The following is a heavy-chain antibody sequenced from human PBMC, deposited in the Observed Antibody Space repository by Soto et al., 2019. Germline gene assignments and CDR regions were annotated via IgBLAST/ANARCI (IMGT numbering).Heavy chain of an antibody. CDR1: GFTFSSYA. Sequence: GGSLRLSCAASGFTFSSYAMSWVRQAPGKGLEWVSAISGSGGSTYYADSVKGRFTISRDNSKNTLYLQMNSLRAEDTAVYYCAKAYCSSTSCYLPPFDYWGQGTLVTVSS. CDR2: ISGSGGST. D-gene: IGHD2-2*01. V-gene: IGHV3-23*01. CDR3: AKAYCSSTSCYLPPFDY. J-gene: IGHJ4*02.